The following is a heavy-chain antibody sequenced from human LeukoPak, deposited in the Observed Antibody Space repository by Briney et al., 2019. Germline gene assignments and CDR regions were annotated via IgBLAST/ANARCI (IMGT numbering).Heavy chain of an antibody. V-gene: IGHV4-34*01. Sequence: SETLSLTCGVCGGSFSGYYWTWLRQTPGKGLEWSGEMNRSGSTNYSPSLKSRVTISVDTPKNQFSLKLSSVTAADTAVYYCARGRQDVTMIVVVMTAVSYYLDVWGKGTTVTVS. CDR2: MNRSGST. CDR3: ARGRQDVTMIVVVMTAVSYYLDV. CDR1: GGSFSGYY. J-gene: IGHJ6*03. D-gene: IGHD3-22*01.